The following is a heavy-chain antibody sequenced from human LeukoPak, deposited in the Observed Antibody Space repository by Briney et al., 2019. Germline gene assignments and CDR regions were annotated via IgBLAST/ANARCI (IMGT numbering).Heavy chain of an antibody. CDR3: AKLGDLDTAMVFES. D-gene: IGHD5-18*01. Sequence: PGRSLRLSCAASGFTFRSFAMHWVRHAPGKGLECVADISFDGSFRYYADSVKGRFTISRDNSKNTVYLQMSSLRTEDTAVYYCAKLGDLDTAMVFESWGQGTLVTVSS. CDR1: GFTFRSFA. J-gene: IGHJ4*02. CDR2: ISFDGSFR. V-gene: IGHV3-30*18.